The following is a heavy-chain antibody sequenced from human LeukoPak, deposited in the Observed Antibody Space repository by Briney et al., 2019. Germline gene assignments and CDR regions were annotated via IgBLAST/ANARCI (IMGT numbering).Heavy chain of an antibody. CDR2: IYSGGST. CDR1: GFTVSSNY. V-gene: IGHV3-53*01. Sequence: GGSLRLSCAASGFTVSSNYMSWVRQAPGKGLEWVSIIYSGGSTYYADSVEGRSTISRDNSKNTLYLQMNSLRAEDTAVYYCARDLAGWGYPRGFDYWGQGTLVTVS. D-gene: IGHD3-10*01. J-gene: IGHJ4*02. CDR3: ARDLAGWGYPRGFDY.